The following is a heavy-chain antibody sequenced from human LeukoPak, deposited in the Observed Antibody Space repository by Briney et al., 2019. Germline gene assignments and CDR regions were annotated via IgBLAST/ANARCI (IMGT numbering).Heavy chain of an antibody. J-gene: IGHJ6*02. Sequence: GGSLRLSCAASGFTFSSYAMPWVRQAPGKGLEWVAVISYDGSNKYYADSVKGRFTISRDNSKNTLYLQMNSLRAEDTAVYYCARVRASSGWRHYYYYGMDVWGQGTTVTVSS. CDR3: ARVRASSGWRHYYYYGMDV. D-gene: IGHD6-19*01. CDR1: GFTFSSYA. CDR2: ISYDGSNK. V-gene: IGHV3-30-3*01.